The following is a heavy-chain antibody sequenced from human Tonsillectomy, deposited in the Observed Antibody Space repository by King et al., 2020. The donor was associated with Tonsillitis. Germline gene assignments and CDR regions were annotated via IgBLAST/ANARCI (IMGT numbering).Heavy chain of an antibody. CDR3: AKKQLAPYYYYYYGMDV. Sequence: VQLVESGGGLVQPGGSLRLSCAASGFTFSSYAMSWVRQAPGKGLEWVSAISGSGGSTYYADSVKGRFTISRDNSKNTLYLQMNSLRAEDTAVYYWAKKQLAPYYYYYYGMDVWGQGTTVTVSS. V-gene: IGHV3-23*04. D-gene: IGHD6-13*01. CDR1: GFTFSSYA. CDR2: ISGSGGST. J-gene: IGHJ6*02.